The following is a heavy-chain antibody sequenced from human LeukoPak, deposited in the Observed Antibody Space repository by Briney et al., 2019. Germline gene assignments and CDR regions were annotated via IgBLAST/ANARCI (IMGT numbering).Heavy chain of an antibody. V-gene: IGHV4-39*01. Sequence: PSETLSLTCTVSRGSLSSSSYYWGWIRQPPGKRLEWIGSFYYIGGTYYNPSLEGRVTISADSSKNQFSLKLTSVTAADTALYYCARILTTFDSWGQGTPVTVSS. CDR2: FYYIGGT. D-gene: IGHD4-11*01. CDR3: ARILTTFDS. J-gene: IGHJ4*02. CDR1: RGSLSSSSYY.